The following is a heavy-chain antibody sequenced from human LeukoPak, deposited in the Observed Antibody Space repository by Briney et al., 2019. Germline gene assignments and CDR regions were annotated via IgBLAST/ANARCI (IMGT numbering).Heavy chain of an antibody. CDR2: IHQDGIER. Sequence: GGSLRLSCAASGFTFSTYWMSWVRQVPGKGLEWVANIHQDGIERYYVDSVKGRFTISRDNAKSSLSLQMNSLRVEDTAVYYCARDKVTYWGQGILVTVSS. CDR3: ARDKVTY. CDR1: GFTFSTYW. V-gene: IGHV3-7*01. J-gene: IGHJ4*02.